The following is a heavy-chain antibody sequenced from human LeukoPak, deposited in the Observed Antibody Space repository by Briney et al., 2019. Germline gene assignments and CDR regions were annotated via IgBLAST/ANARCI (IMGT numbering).Heavy chain of an antibody. CDR1: GFTFSSYW. J-gene: IGHJ4*02. CDR2: MNTDGSYT. V-gene: IGHV3-74*01. CDR3: ARDLYSAGDY. D-gene: IGHD1-26*01. Sequence: TGGSLRLSCAASGFTFSSYWMHWVRQAPGKGLVWVSRMNTDGSYTSYADSVKGRFTISRDNAKNTLYLQMNSLRAEDTAVYYCARDLYSAGDYWGQGTLVTVSS.